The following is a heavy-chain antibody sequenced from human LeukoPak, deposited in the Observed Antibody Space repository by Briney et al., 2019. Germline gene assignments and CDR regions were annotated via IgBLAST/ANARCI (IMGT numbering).Heavy chain of an antibody. D-gene: IGHD3-3*01. J-gene: IGHJ4*02. Sequence: GGSLRLSCAASGFSFSSSDMNWVRQAPGKGLEWVSTISVGAEYIFYADSVKGRFTISRDDSNNALYLQMHSLRAEDTALYYCASGPPFLKYFEYWGQGTLVTVSS. CDR3: ASGPPFLKYFEY. CDR1: GFSFSSSD. V-gene: IGHV3-23*01. CDR2: ISVGAEYI.